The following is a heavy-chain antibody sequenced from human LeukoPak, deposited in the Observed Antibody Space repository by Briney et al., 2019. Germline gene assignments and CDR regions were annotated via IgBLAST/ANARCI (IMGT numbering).Heavy chain of an antibody. V-gene: IGHV3-11*05. D-gene: IGHD2-21*02. CDR3: ARAEGGPATAIY. Sequence: GGSLRLSCAASGFTFSDYYMSWIRQAPGRGLEWVSYISTGSSYSNYADSVKGRFTISRDNAKNSLYLQMNGLRAEDTALYYCARAEGGPATAIYWGQGTLVTVSS. CDR2: ISTGSSYS. CDR1: GFTFSDYY. J-gene: IGHJ4*02.